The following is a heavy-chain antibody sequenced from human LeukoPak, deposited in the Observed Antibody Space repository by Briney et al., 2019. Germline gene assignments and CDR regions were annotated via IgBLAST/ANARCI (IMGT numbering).Heavy chain of an antibody. CDR3: ARGAEAGTPIDY. D-gene: IGHD1-1*01. Sequence: SETLSLTCTVSGGSISSYYWSWIRQPPGKGLEWIGYIYYSGSTNYNPSLKSRVTISVDTSKNQFSLKLSSVTAADTAVYYCARGAEAGTPIDYWGQGTLVTVSS. V-gene: IGHV4-59*12. CDR1: GGSISSYY. CDR2: IYYSGST. J-gene: IGHJ4*02.